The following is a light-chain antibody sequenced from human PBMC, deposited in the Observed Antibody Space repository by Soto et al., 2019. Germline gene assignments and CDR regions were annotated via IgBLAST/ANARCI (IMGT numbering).Light chain of an antibody. Sequence: EIVMTQSPATLSVSPGERATLSCRASQSVSSNLAWYQQKPGQAPRLLIYGASTRATGIPARFSGSGSGTEFTLTLSSLQSEDFAVYYWQQYNNWRTFGQGTKVEIK. CDR1: QSVSSN. V-gene: IGKV3-15*01. CDR2: GAS. J-gene: IGKJ1*01. CDR3: QQYNNWRT.